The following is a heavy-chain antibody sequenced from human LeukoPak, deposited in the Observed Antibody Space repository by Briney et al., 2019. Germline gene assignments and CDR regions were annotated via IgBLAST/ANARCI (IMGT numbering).Heavy chain of an antibody. D-gene: IGHD3-22*01. V-gene: IGHV3-15*01. J-gene: IGHJ4*02. CDR3: TTLLYYHDSSGFDY. CDR2: IKSKTEGGTT. Sequence: PGGSLRLSCAASAFTFSNAWMTWVRQAPGKGLEWVGRIKSKTEGGTTDYAAPVKGRFTISRDDSKNTLYLQMNSLKTEDTAVYYCTTLLYYHDSSGFDYWGQGILVTVSS. CDR1: AFTFSNAW.